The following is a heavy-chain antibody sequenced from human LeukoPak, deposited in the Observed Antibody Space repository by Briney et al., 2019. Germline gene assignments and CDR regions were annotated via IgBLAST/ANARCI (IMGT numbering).Heavy chain of an antibody. J-gene: IGHJ4*01. CDR3: AKGIYSSGWSYFDY. CDR1: GFTFSNSA. CDR2: LSGSGITT. Sequence: GSLRLSCAASGFTFSNSAMSWVRQAPGKGLEWVSILSGSGITTYYADSVKGRFTISRDNSKNTLYLQMNSLRAEDTAVYYCAKGIYSSGWSYFDYWGHETLVTVS. D-gene: IGHD6-19*01. V-gene: IGHV3-23*01.